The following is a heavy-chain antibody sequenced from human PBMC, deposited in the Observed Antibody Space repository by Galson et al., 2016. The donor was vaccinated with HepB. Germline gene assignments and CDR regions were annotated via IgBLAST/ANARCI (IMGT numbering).Heavy chain of an antibody. CDR3: ARHGPVSRTYHTMDV. J-gene: IGHJ6*04. V-gene: IGHV4-39*01. CDR1: GGSINTNNFY. Sequence: SETLSLTCNVSGGSINTNNFYWGWVRQPPGKGLEWVGSIYYSGTTHFNPSLKSRVTMSIDTAKSQFSLRLNSMTAADTAVYYCARHGPVSRTYHTMDVWGVGTTVTVSS. CDR2: IYYSGTT. D-gene: IGHD1-14*01.